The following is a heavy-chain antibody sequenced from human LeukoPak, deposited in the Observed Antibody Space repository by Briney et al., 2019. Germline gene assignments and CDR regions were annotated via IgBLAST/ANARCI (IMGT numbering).Heavy chain of an antibody. Sequence: ASVKVSCKASGYTFTSYYLNWVRQAPGQGLEWMGIINPSGGSTSNAQKFQGRVTMTRDTSTSTVYMELSSLRSEDTAVYYCARARSSGYYAYCAMYVWGQGNTVTV. CDR3: ARARSSGYYAYCAMYV. J-gene: IGHJ6*01. CDR2: INPSGGST. V-gene: IGHV1-46*01. CDR1: GYTFTSYY. D-gene: IGHD3-22*01.